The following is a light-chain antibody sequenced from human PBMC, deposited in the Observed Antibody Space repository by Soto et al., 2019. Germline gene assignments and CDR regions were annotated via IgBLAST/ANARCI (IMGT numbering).Light chain of an antibody. CDR2: DAS. Sequence: DIQMTQFPSTLSASVGDRVTITCQASQSISSSLAWYQQKPGKAPKLLIYDASSLESGVPSRFSGSGSGTEFTLSVSSLQPDDFAAYYCQQYNSYVWTFGQGTKVDIK. J-gene: IGKJ1*01. CDR1: QSISSS. V-gene: IGKV1-5*01. CDR3: QQYNSYVWT.